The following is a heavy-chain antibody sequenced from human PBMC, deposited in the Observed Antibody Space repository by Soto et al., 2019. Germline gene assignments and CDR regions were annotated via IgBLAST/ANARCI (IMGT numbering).Heavy chain of an antibody. Sequence: QVQLVQSGAEMKKPGASVKVSCKASGYTFTSYGISWVRQAPGQGLEWMGWISSYNGNTNYAQMLQVRVTMTTDTSTSTAYMELRSLTSDDTAVYYCARDLAAGLVDYWGQGTRVTVSS. CDR3: ARDLAAGLVDY. CDR2: ISSYNGNT. J-gene: IGHJ4*02. CDR1: GYTFTSYG. V-gene: IGHV1-18*01. D-gene: IGHD6-19*01.